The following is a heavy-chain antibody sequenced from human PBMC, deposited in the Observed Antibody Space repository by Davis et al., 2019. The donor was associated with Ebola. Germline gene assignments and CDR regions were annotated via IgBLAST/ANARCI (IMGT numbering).Heavy chain of an antibody. V-gene: IGHV4-61*09. CDR2: IYTSGST. CDR1: GGSISSGSYY. J-gene: IGHJ6*02. CDR3: ARGGSSGWYYYYYGMDV. Sequence: LRLSCTVSGGSISSGSYYWSWIRQPAGKGLEWIGHIYTSGSTNYNPSLKSRVTISVDTSKNQFSLKLSSVTAADTAVYYCARGGSSGWYYYYYGMDVWGQGTTVTVSS. D-gene: IGHD6-19*01.